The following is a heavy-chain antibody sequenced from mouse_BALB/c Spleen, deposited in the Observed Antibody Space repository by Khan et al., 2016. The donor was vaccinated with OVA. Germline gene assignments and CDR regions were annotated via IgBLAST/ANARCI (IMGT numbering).Heavy chain of an antibody. Sequence: EVQLQQSGAELVKPGASVKLSCTTSGFNIKDTYIHWVKQRPEQGLEWLGRIDPANGTPKYDPKFPGTAAITTDTSSKTAYLLLSGLASMDTCVYYCAPRPYGGSYESAMYYWGQGTSVTGSS. J-gene: IGHJ4*01. D-gene: IGHD1-1*01. CDR3: APRPYGGSYESAMYY. V-gene: IGHV14-3*02. CDR1: GFNIKDTY. CDR2: IDPANGTP.